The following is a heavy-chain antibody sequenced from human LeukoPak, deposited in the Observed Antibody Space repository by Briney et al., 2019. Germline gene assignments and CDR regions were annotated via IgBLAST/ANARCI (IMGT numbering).Heavy chain of an antibody. CDR3: ARGRYYSSGSYGLYYYYGMDV. J-gene: IGHJ6*02. Sequence: SSETLSLTCTVSGGSISSYYWSWIRQPPGKGLEWIGYIYYSGSTNYNPSLKSRVTISVDTSKNQFSLKLSSVTAADTAVYYCARGRYYSSGSYGLYYYYGMDVWGQGTTVTVSS. CDR2: IYYSGST. D-gene: IGHD3-10*01. CDR1: GGSISSYY. V-gene: IGHV4-59*12.